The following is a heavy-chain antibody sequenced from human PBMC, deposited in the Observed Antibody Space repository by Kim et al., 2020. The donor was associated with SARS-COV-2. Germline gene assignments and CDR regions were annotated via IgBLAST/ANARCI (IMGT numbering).Heavy chain of an antibody. Sequence: SETLSLTCTVSGGSISSGGYYWSWIRQHPGKGLEWIGYIYYSGSTYYNPSLKSRVTISVDTSKNQFSLKLSSVTAADTAVYYCARGDYYGSGSYYNGLSGMDVWGQGTTVTVSS. CDR1: GGSISSGGYY. J-gene: IGHJ6*02. CDR3: ARGDYYGSGSYYNGLSGMDV. D-gene: IGHD3-10*01. CDR2: IYYSGST. V-gene: IGHV4-31*03.